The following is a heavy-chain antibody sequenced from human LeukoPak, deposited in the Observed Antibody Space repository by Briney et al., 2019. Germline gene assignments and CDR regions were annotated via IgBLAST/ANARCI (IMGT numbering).Heavy chain of an antibody. V-gene: IGHV1-2*02. D-gene: IGHD6-19*01. CDR2: INPNSGGT. J-gene: IGHJ5*02. CDR1: GYTFTGYY. Sequence: GASVKVSCKASGYTFTGYYMHWVRQAPGQGLEWMGWINPNSGGTNYAQEFQGRVTMTRDTSISTAYMELSRLRSDDTAVYYCARVMSIAVDNWFDPWGQGTLVTVSS. CDR3: ARVMSIAVDNWFDP.